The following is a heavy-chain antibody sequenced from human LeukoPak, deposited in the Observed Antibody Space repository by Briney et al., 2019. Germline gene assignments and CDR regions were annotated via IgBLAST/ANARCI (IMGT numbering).Heavy chain of an antibody. V-gene: IGHV3-48*03. CDR3: ERDGEIGDFDY. J-gene: IGHJ4*02. Sequence: PGGSLRLSCAASGFTFSSYEMNWVRQAPGKGLEWVSYISSSGSTIYYADSVKGRFTISRDNAKNSLYLQMNSLRAEDTAVYYCERDGEIGDFDYWGQGTLVTVSS. CDR1: GFTFSSYE. CDR2: ISSSGSTI. D-gene: IGHD2-21*01.